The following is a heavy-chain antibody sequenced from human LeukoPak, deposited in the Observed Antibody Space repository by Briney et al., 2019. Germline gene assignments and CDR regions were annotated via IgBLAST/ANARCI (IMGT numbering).Heavy chain of an antibody. V-gene: IGHV3-7*01. Sequence: RGSLRLSCAASGFTLISYWMSWVRQAPGRGVEWVANINQDGSEKYYVVSVKGRFTISKDNDKNSLYLQMNSLRAEDTAVYYCARGYVLRVCGGYFDYWGQGTLVTVSS. CDR3: ARGYVLRVCGGYFDY. CDR2: INQDGSEK. J-gene: IGHJ4*02. CDR1: GFTLISYW. D-gene: IGHD2-8*01.